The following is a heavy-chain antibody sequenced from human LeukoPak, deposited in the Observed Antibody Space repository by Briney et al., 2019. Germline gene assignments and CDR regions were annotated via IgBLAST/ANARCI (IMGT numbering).Heavy chain of an antibody. J-gene: IGHJ4*02. V-gene: IGHV4-59*08. CDR2: IYYTGST. D-gene: IGHD1-7*01. CDR3: ARHSYELASAFDY. Sequence: PSETLSLTCTVSGGSISNYHWNWIRQSPGRGMEWIASIYYTGSTNYNPSLSSRVTISVDTSKNQFSLKLSSVTAADTAVYYCARHSYELASAFDYWGQGTLVTISS. CDR1: GGSISNYH.